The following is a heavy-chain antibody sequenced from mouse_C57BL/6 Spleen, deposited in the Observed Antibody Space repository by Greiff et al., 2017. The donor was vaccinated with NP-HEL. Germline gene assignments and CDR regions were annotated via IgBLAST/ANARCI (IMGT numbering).Heavy chain of an antibody. CDR3: ARRDDGYDEAY. CDR2: IYPGSGST. Sequence: VQLQQPGAELVKPGASVKMSCKASGYTFTSYWITWVKQRPGQGLEWIGDIYPGSGSTNYNEKFKSKATLTIDKSSSTAYMQLSSLTSEDSAVYYCARRDDGYDEAYWGQGTLVTVSA. J-gene: IGHJ3*01. V-gene: IGHV1-55*01. CDR1: GYTFTSYW. D-gene: IGHD2-2*01.